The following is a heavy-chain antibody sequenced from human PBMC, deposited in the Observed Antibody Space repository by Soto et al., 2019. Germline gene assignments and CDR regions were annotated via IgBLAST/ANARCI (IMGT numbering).Heavy chain of an antibody. CDR2: ISYDGSNK. J-gene: IGHJ4*02. D-gene: IGHD2-15*01. V-gene: IGHV3-30*18. CDR3: AKSPLGYCSGGSCYPPHYFDY. Sequence: GGSLRLSCAASGFTFSSYGMHWVRQAPDKGQERVAVISYDGSNKYYAESVKGRFTISRDNSKDTLYLQMNSLRAEDTAVYYCAKSPLGYCSGGSCYPPHYFDYWGQGTLVTSPQ. CDR1: GFTFSSYG.